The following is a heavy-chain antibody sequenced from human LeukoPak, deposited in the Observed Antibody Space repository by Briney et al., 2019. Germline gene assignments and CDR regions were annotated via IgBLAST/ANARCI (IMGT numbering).Heavy chain of an antibody. CDR3: ARVSIGAWYFDL. Sequence: PGGSLRLSCAASGFTFSSYAMHWVRQAPGKGLEWVAVISYDGSNKYYADSVKGRFTISRDNSKNTLYLQMNRLGAEDTAVYYCARVSIGAWYFDLWGRGTLVTVSS. CDR2: ISYDGSNK. J-gene: IGHJ2*01. V-gene: IGHV3-30-3*01. CDR1: GFTFSSYA. D-gene: IGHD3-16*01.